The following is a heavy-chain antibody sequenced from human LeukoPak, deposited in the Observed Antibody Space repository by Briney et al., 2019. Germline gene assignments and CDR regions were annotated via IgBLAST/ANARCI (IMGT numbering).Heavy chain of an antibody. CDR3: ATRKLGNDY. D-gene: IGHD7-27*01. V-gene: IGHV4-38-2*01. J-gene: IGHJ4*02. Sequence: SETLSLTCSVSGFFISSGYYWGWIRQPPGKGLEWIGSIYHSGSTYYSPSLKSRVTISVDTSKNQFSLKLNSVTAADTAVYYCATRKLGNDYWGQGTLVTVSS. CDR2: IYHSGST. CDR1: GFFISSGYY.